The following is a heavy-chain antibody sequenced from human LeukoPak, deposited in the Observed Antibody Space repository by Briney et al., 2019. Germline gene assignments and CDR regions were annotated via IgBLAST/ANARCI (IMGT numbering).Heavy chain of an antibody. D-gene: IGHD4-17*01. Sequence: WETLSLTCAVSGGSISSGGYSWSWIRQHPGKGLEWIGYISYIGSTNYNPSLKSRVTISIDTSKNQFSLKLSSVTAADTAVYYCARDLVTVTKGFDIWGQGTMVSVSS. CDR1: GGSISSGGYS. J-gene: IGHJ3*02. CDR3: ARDLVTVTKGFDI. V-gene: IGHV4-61*08. CDR2: ISYIGST.